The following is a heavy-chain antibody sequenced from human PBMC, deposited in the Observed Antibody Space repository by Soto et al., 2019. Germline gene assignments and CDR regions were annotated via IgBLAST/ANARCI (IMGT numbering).Heavy chain of an antibody. Sequence: QVHLVESGGGLVKPGGSLRLSCAASGFTFSDYYMSCIRHALGKGLEWVSYISSSGSTIYYADSVKGRFTISRDNAKNALYLQMNSLRAEDTAVYYCARCWYSSSWDYYFDYWGQGTLVNVAS. CDR2: ISSSGSTI. V-gene: IGHV3-11*01. J-gene: IGHJ4*02. CDR3: ARCWYSSSWDYYFDY. D-gene: IGHD6-13*01. CDR1: GFTFSDYY.